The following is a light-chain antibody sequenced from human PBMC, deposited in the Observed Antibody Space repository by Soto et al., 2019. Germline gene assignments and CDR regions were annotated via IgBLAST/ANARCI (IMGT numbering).Light chain of an antibody. CDR2: EVS. Sequence: QSALTQPASVSGSPGQSITISCTGTSSDVGGYNYVSWYQQHPGKAPKLMIYEVSNRPSGVSNRFSGSKSGNTASLTISGLPAEDEADYYCSSYTSSSTYVFATGTKLTVL. CDR3: SSYTSSSTYV. J-gene: IGLJ1*01. V-gene: IGLV2-14*01. CDR1: SSDVGGYNY.